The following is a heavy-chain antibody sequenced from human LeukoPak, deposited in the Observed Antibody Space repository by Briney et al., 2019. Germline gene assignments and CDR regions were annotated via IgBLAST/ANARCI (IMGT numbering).Heavy chain of an antibody. CDR1: GFTFSSYW. Sequence: PGGSLRLSCAASGFTFSSYWMNWVRHAPGKGLVWVSRIANDGSSTTYADSVKGRFSISRDNAKNTLYLQMNSLRVEDTAVYYCARGRPHGNDYWGQGTLVTVSS. CDR2: IANDGSST. V-gene: IGHV3-74*01. J-gene: IGHJ4*02. CDR3: ARGRPHGNDY. D-gene: IGHD4-23*01.